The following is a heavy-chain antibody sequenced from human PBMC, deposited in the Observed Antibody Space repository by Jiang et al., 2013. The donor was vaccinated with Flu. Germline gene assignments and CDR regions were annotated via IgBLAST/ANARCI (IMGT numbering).Heavy chain of an antibody. CDR2: VYSSGST. CDR1: GGSVNSGNFY. V-gene: IGHV4-61*01. D-gene: IGHD3-22*01. J-gene: IGHJ4*02. Sequence: GLVKPSETLSLTCAVSGGSVNSGNFYWSWIRQPPGKGLEYIGHVYSSGSTNYNPSLKSRVTISVDTSQNDFSLRLFSVTAADTAIYYCVRGRYFDSSAYYIFDDWGQGHLVTVSS. CDR3: VRGRYFDSSAYYIFDD.